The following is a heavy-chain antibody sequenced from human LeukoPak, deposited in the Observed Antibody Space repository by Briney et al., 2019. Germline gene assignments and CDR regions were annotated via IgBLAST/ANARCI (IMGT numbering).Heavy chain of an antibody. D-gene: IGHD1-26*01. J-gene: IGHJ4*02. V-gene: IGHV3-21*05. CDR2: ISSSSSYT. CDR1: GFTFSSYS. CDR3: ARSGSHDY. Sequence: GGSLRLSCAASGFTFSSYSMNWVRQAPGKGLEWVSYISSSSSYTNYADSVKGRFTISRDNAKNPLYLQMHRLRADDTAVYYCARSGSHDYWGQGTLVTVSS.